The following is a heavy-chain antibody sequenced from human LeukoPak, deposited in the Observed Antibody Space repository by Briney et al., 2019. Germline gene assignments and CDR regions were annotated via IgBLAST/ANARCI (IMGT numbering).Heavy chain of an antibody. CDR1: GYTFTSYG. J-gene: IGHJ4*02. CDR2: ISAYNGNT. D-gene: IGHD3-22*01. CDR3: AGHYYDSSSYDY. V-gene: IGHV1-18*01. Sequence: ASVKVSCKASGYTFTSYGISWVRQAPGQGLEWMGWISAYNGNTNYAQKLQGRVTMTTDTSTSTAYMELRILRSDDTAVYYCAGHYYDSSSYDYWGQGTLVTVSS.